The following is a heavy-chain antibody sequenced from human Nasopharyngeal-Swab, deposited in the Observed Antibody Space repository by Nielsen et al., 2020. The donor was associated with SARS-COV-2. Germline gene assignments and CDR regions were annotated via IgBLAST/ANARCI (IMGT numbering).Heavy chain of an antibody. D-gene: IGHD6-19*01. V-gene: IGHV3-23*01. J-gene: IGHJ6*02. Sequence: GGSLRLSCAAAGFTFSSYAMSWVRQAQGKGLEWVSAISGSGGSTYYADSVKGRFIISRDNTKNTLYLQMNSLRAEDTAVYYCAKGMGGVIAVAGVISGMDVWGQGTTVTVSS. CDR3: AKGMGGVIAVAGVISGMDV. CDR2: ISGSGGST. CDR1: GFTFSSYA.